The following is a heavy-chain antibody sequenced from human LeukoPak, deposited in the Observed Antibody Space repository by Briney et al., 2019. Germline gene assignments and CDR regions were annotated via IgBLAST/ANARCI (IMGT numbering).Heavy chain of an antibody. V-gene: IGHV1-69*13. CDR2: IIPIFGTA. Sequence: SVKVSCKPSGGTFSSYGISWVRQAPGQGLEWMGGIIPIFGTANYAQKFQGRVTITADEFTRTAYMELSRLRSEDTAVYYCARDGEMATLNYYGMDVWGQGTTVTVSS. J-gene: IGHJ6*01. CDR1: GGTFSSYG. CDR3: ARDGEMATLNYYGMDV. D-gene: IGHD5-24*01.